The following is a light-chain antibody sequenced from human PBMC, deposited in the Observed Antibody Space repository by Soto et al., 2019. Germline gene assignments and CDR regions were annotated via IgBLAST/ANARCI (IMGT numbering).Light chain of an antibody. Sequence: VLTQSPGTLSLSPGERATLSCRASQSVTSSYLAWYQQKPGQAPRLLIYGASSRATGIPDRFSGSGSGTDFTLTISRLEPEDFAVYYCQQYGSSPRAFGQGTKVEIK. V-gene: IGKV3-20*01. CDR3: QQYGSSPRA. CDR2: GAS. J-gene: IGKJ1*01. CDR1: QSVTSSY.